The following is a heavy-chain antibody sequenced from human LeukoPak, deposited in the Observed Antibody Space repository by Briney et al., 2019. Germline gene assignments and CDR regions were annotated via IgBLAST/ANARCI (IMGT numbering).Heavy chain of an antibody. CDR3: AKDLDDSVWGSRTDMIDY. D-gene: IGHD3-16*01. V-gene: IGHV3-33*06. CDR2: IWHDGSNK. Sequence: GGSLRLSCASSGFTFSSYGIHWVRQAPGKGLEWVEAIWHDGSNKYYADSVKGRFTISRDNSKNTLYLQMNSLRAEDTAVYYCAKDLDDSVWGSRTDMIDYWGQGTLVTVSS. CDR1: GFTFSSYG. J-gene: IGHJ4*02.